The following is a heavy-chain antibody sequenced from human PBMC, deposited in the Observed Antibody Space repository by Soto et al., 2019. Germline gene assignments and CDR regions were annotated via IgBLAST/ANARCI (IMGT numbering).Heavy chain of an antibody. CDR1: GYTFTGHY. Sequence: ASVKVSCKASGYTFTGHYLHWVRQAPGQGLEGMGWINPNTGGTNYAQKFQGRVTMTRDTSISTAYMELSRLRSDDTAVYYCARGDYYDYNGYLDYWGQGALVTVSS. V-gene: IGHV1-2*02. J-gene: IGHJ4*02. CDR2: INPNTGGT. CDR3: ARGDYYDYNGYLDY. D-gene: IGHD3-22*01.